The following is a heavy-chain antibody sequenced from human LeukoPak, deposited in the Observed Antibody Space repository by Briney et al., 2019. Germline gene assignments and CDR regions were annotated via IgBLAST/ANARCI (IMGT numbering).Heavy chain of an antibody. CDR1: GXTFXSYA. J-gene: IGHJ4*02. CDR2: ISYDGSNK. V-gene: IGHV3-30-3*01. D-gene: IGHD1-1*01. CDR3: ARDRTAGLFDY. Sequence: TGGSLRLSCAASGXTFXSYAXXWXXQAPGXGLEWVAVISYDGSNKSYADSVKGRFTISRDNSKNTLYLQMHRLRAEDTAVYYCARDRTAGLFDYWGQGTLVTVSS.